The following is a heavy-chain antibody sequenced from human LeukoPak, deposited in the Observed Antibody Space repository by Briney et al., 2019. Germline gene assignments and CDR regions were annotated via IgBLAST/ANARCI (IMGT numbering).Heavy chain of an antibody. D-gene: IGHD6-19*01. V-gene: IGHV1-69*13. Sequence: SVKVSCKASGGTFSSYAISWVRQAPGQGLEWMGGIIPIFGTANYAQKFQGRVTITADESTSTAYMELSSLRSEDTAVCYCARDSSGFLVTSLFDYWGQGTLVTVSS. CDR2: IIPIFGTA. J-gene: IGHJ4*02. CDR1: GGTFSSYA. CDR3: ARDSSGFLVTSLFDY.